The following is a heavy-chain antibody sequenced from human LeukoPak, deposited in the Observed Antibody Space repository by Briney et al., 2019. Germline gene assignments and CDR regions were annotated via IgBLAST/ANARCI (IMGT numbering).Heavy chain of an antibody. V-gene: IGHV3-74*01. CDR1: GFTFSIYW. J-gene: IGHJ4*02. Sequence: GGSLRLSCAASGFTFSIYWMHWVRQAPGKGLVWVSRINNDRSSTSYADSVKGRFTISRDNAKNTLYLQINSLRAEDTAVYYCARDDSRGFAYWGQGTLVTVSS. D-gene: IGHD2-21*01. CDR2: INNDRSST. CDR3: ARDDSRGFAY.